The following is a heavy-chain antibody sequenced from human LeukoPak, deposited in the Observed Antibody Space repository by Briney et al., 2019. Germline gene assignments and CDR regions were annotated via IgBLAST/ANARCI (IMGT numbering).Heavy chain of an antibody. CDR2: TSYDGSNK. Sequence: GGSLRLSCAASGFXFSSSGMHWVRQAPGKGLQWVAFTSYDGSNKYYADSVKGRFTISRDNSKNTLSLQMNSLRAEDTAVYYCARDLLGYSYDAYYFDFWGQGTLVTVSS. CDR3: ARDLLGYSYDAYYFDF. V-gene: IGHV3-30*03. CDR1: GFXFSSSG. J-gene: IGHJ4*02. D-gene: IGHD5-18*01.